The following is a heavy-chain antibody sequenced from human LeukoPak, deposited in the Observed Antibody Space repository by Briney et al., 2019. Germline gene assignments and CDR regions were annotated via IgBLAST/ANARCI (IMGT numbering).Heavy chain of an antibody. Sequence: PGGSLRLSCAASGFTFSSYAMSWVRQALGKGLEWVSAISGSGGSTYYADPVKGRFTISRDNSKNTLYLQMNSLRAEDTAVYYCAKGSGEVVIADEDYWGQGTLVTVSS. CDR2: ISGSGGST. V-gene: IGHV3-23*01. CDR1: GFTFSSYA. J-gene: IGHJ4*02. D-gene: IGHD2-21*01. CDR3: AKGSGEVVIADEDY.